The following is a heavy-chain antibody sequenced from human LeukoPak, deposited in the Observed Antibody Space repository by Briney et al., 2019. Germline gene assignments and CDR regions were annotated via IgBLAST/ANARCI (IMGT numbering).Heavy chain of an antibody. D-gene: IGHD3-3*01. V-gene: IGHV3-53*01. Sequence: GGSLRLSCAASGFTVSGNYMSWVRQAPGKGLEWVSVIYSDDRTYYADSVKGRFTISRDNSRDTLYLQMDSLRAEDSAVYYCARAISHFVIGGAAYWGQGTQVTVSS. CDR2: IYSDDRT. CDR1: GFTVSGNY. J-gene: IGHJ4*02. CDR3: ARAISHFVIGGAAY.